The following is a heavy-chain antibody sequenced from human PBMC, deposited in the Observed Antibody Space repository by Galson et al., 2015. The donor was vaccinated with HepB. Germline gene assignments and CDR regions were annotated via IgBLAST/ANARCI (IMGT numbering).Heavy chain of an antibody. CDR3: ARAFYDFWSGYYTPYYFDY. J-gene: IGHJ4*02. CDR1: GYTFTGYY. Sequence: SVTVSCKASGYTFTGYYIHWVRQAPGQGLEWMGWINPNSGGTNYTQKFQGRVTMTRDTSISTAYMELSRLRSDDTAVYYCARAFYDFWSGYYTPYYFDYWGQGTLVTVSS. D-gene: IGHD3-3*01. V-gene: IGHV1-2*02. CDR2: INPNSGGT.